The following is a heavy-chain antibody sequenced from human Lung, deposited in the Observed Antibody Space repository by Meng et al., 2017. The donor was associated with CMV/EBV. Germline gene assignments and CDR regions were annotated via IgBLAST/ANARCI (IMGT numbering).Heavy chain of an antibody. J-gene: IGHJ4*02. V-gene: IGHV4-34*01. CDR2: INHSGST. CDR1: GGSFSGYY. D-gene: IGHD5-18*01. CDR3: AENSYGYGR. Sequence: LSCAVYGGSFSGYYWSWIRQPPGKGLEWIGEINHSGSTNYNPSLKSRVTISVDTSKNQFSLKLSSVTAADTAVYYCAENSYGYGRWGQGNRVHGCS.